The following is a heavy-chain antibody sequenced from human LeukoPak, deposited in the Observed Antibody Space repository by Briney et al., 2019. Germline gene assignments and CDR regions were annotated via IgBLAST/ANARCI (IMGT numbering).Heavy chain of an antibody. CDR1: GDTFITYT. Sequence: SVKVSCKASGDTFITYTFSWVRQAPGQRLEWMGRIIPSLDISNYAQKFQGRVTMTRDTSTSTVYMELSSLRSEDTAVYYCARAAGRSGSGWYFDYWGQGTLVTVSS. J-gene: IGHJ4*02. CDR3: ARAAGRSGSGWYFDY. V-gene: IGHV1-69*02. D-gene: IGHD6-19*01. CDR2: IIPSLDIS.